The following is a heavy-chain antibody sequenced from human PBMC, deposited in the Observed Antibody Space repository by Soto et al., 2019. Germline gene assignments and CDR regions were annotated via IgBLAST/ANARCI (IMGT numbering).Heavy chain of an antibody. J-gene: IGHJ4*02. CDR3: AKAAPVRGITIFGVVYFDY. V-gene: IGHV3-23*01. D-gene: IGHD3-3*01. CDR2: ISGSGGST. CDR1: GFTFSSYA. Sequence: EVQLLESGGGLVQPGGSLRLSCAASGFTFSSYAMSWVRQAPGKGLEWVSAISGSGGSTYYADSVKGRFTISRDNSKNTLYLQINSLRAEDTAVYYCAKAAPVRGITIFGVVYFDYWGQGTLVTVSS.